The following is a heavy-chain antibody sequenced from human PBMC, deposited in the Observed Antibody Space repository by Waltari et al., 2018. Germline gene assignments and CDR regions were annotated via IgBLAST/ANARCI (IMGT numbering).Heavy chain of an antibody. D-gene: IGHD3-3*01. CDR1: GYTFTSYA. V-gene: IGHV1-3*01. J-gene: IGHJ4*02. CDR3: ARDPYDFWSGHPVFYFDY. Sequence: QVQLVQSGAEVKKPGASVKVSCKASGYTFTSYAMHWVRQAPGPRLEWMGWINAGNGNTKYSQKFQGRVTITRDTSASTAYMELSSLRSEDTAVYYCARDPYDFWSGHPVFYFDYWGQGTLVTVSS. CDR2: INAGNGNT.